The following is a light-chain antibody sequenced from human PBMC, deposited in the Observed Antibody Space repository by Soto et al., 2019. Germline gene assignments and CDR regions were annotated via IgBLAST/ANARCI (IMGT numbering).Light chain of an antibody. CDR3: QQSYSSPPT. CDR1: QNIRNH. V-gene: IGKV1-39*01. Sequence: IQMTQSPSSLSASVGDRVTITCRASQNIRNHLNWYQQKPGKAPKLLIFAASSLQSGVPSRFSGSRSGPDFTLTISSLQPEDFATYYCQQSYSSPPTFGQGTKVDIK. CDR2: AAS. J-gene: IGKJ1*01.